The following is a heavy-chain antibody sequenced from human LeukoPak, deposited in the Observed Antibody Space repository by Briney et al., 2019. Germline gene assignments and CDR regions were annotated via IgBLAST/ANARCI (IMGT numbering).Heavy chain of an antibody. CDR1: GYSFTSYW. CDR2: IYPGDSDT. CDR3: ARHLDCSGGSCYYMDV. J-gene: IGHJ6*03. D-gene: IGHD2-15*01. V-gene: IGHV5-51*01. Sequence: GESLKISCKGSGYSFTSYWIGWVRQMPGKGLEWMGIIYPGDSDTRYSPSFQGQVTISADKSISTAYLQWSSLKASDTAMYYCARHLDCSGGSCYYMDVWGKGTTVTVSS.